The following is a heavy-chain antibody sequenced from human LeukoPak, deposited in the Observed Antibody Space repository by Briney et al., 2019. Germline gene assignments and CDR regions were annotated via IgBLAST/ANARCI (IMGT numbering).Heavy chain of an antibody. CDR2: IYTSGST. D-gene: IGHD3-9*01. CDR1: GGSISSGSYY. Sequence: SETLSLTSTVSGGSISSGSYYWNWIRQPAGKGLEWIGRIYTSGSTNYNPSLKSRVTISVDTSKNQFSLKLTSVTAADTAIYYCARRGDTWGQGTLVTVSS. CDR3: ARRGDT. V-gene: IGHV4-61*02. J-gene: IGHJ5*02.